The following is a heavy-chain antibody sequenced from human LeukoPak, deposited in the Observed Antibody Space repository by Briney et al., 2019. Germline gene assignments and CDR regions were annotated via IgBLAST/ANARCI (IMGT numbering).Heavy chain of an antibody. V-gene: IGHV1-18*01. J-gene: IGHJ3*02. CDR1: GYTFTTYG. Sequence: GASVKVSCKASGYTFTTYGISWVRQAPGQGLEWMGWISTNNGNTNYAQEFQGRVTMTTDTSTSTAYMELGSLRSDDTAVYFCAKCRGGSCYHAFDIWGQGTMVTVSS. D-gene: IGHD2-15*01. CDR3: AKCRGGSCYHAFDI. CDR2: ISTNNGNT.